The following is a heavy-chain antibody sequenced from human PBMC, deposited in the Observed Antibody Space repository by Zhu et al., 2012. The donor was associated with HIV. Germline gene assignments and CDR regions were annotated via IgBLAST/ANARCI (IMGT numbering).Heavy chain of an antibody. CDR3: RGSHYFDY. CDR2: ISGDGSFT. Sequence: EVQLVESGGGLVQPGGSLRLSCAASGFTFSSYWMHWVRQAPGKGLVWISRISGDGSFTNYADSVKGRFTISRDNARNTLYLQMNSLTADDTAIYYCRGSHYFDYWGQGPWSPSPQ. J-gene: IGHJ4*02. CDR1: GFTFSSYW. V-gene: IGHV3-74*01. D-gene: IGHD1-26*01.